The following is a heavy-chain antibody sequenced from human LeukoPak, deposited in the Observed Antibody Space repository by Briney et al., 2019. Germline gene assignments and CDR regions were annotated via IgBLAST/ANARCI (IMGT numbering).Heavy chain of an antibody. CDR2: IIPIFGTA. J-gene: IGHJ5*02. Sequence: SVKVSCKASGGTFSSYAISWVRQAPEQGLEWMGGIIPIFGTANYAQKFQGRVTITADESTSTAYMELSSLRSEDTAVYYCARVGEPKLRFFNRGYWFDPWGQGTLVTVSS. CDR1: GGTFSSYA. CDR3: ARVGEPKLRFFNRGYWFDP. D-gene: IGHD3-3*01. V-gene: IGHV1-69*13.